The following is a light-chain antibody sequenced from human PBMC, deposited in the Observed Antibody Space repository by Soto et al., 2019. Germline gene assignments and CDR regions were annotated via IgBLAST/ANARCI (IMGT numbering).Light chain of an antibody. CDR1: QTISTS. CDR3: QQYSSYSPYT. Sequence: DIQMTQSPSTLSASVGDRVTITCRASQTISTSLAWYQQKPGKAPRLLIYKASSLERGVPSRFSGSGSGTEFTLIIRSLQPDDFATYYCQQYSSYSPYTFGQGTRLEI. J-gene: IGKJ2*01. CDR2: KAS. V-gene: IGKV1-5*03.